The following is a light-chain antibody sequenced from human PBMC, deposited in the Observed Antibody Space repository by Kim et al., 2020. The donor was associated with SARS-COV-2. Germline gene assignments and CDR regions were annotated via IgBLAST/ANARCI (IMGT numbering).Light chain of an antibody. Sequence: EIVLTQSPATLSLSPGERATLSCRASQSVGNSLAWFQQKPGQAPRLLIFETSNRATGIPARFSGSGSGTGFTLTISSLEPEDFAVYYCQQRYNWPLTFGGGTKVDIK. CDR2: ETS. CDR1: QSVGNS. V-gene: IGKV3-11*01. J-gene: IGKJ4*01. CDR3: QQRYNWPLT.